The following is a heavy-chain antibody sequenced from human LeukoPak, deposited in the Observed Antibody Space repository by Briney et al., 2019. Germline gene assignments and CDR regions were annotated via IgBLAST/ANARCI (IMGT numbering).Heavy chain of an antibody. CDR1: GGSISSGSYY. V-gene: IGHV4-61*02. J-gene: IGHJ4*02. CDR2: IYTSGST. Sequence: SQTLSLTCTVSGGSISSGSYYWSWLRQPAGKGLEWIGRIYTSGSTNYNPSLKSRVTISVDTSKNQFSLKLSSVTAADTAVYYCARGGGYYLAHFDYWGQGTLVTVSS. CDR3: ARGGGYYLAHFDY. D-gene: IGHD3-22*01.